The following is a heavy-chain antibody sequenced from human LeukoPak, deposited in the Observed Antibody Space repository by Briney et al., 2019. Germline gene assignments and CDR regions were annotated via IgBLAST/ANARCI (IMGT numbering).Heavy chain of an antibody. CDR1: GDSFSSNSAA. CDR2: AYYRSKWYN. V-gene: IGHV6-1*01. J-gene: IGHJ6*02. Sequence: SQTLSLTCAISGDSFSSNSAAWNWIRQSPSRGPEWLGRAYYRSKWYNDYAVSVKSRITINPDTSKNQFSLQLNSVTPEDTAVYYCAREGGYSYARLRDGMDVWGQGTTVTVSS. CDR3: AREGGYSYARLRDGMDV. D-gene: IGHD5-18*01.